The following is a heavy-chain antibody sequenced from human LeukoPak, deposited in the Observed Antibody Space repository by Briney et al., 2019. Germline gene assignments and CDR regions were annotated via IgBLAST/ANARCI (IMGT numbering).Heavy chain of an antibody. CDR1: GGSISGYY. J-gene: IGHJ4*02. CDR3: ARWTPYDDTGYYRFDS. D-gene: IGHD3-22*01. V-gene: IGHV4-59*01. Sequence: SETLSLTCTVSGGSISGYYWSWIRQPPGKGLELIGYSYYSGTTNYNPSLRSRVIISVDTSKNQFSLKVRSVTTADTAVYYCARWTPYDDTGYYRFDSWGQGTPVTVSS. CDR2: SYYSGTT.